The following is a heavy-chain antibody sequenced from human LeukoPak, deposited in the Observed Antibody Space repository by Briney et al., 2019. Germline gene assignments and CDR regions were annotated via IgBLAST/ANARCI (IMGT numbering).Heavy chain of an antibody. J-gene: IGHJ4*02. CDR3: ARDFSPRRLWFPIDY. V-gene: IGHV1-2*02. CDR2: INPNSGGT. Sequence: GASVKVSCKASGYTFTGYYIHWVRQAPGQGLEWMGWINPNSGGTNYAQKFQGRVTMTRDTSINTVSMELSRLTSDDTAVYYCARDFSPRRLWFPIDYWGQGTLVTVSS. D-gene: IGHD3-10*01. CDR1: GYTFTGYY.